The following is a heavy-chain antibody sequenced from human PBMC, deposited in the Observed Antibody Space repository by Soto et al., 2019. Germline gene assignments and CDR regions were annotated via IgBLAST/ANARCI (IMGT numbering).Heavy chain of an antibody. CDR2: IDYSGRT. Sequence: PSETLSLTCSVSGYLISSGYYWGWVRQTPGKGLEWLGSIDYSGRTYKNPSLKSRVSASVDLSKNQFSLNLRSVTAADTAVYFCPRDRSSGYDSYYLDNWGRET. D-gene: IGHD3-22*01. CDR3: PRDRSSGYDSYYLDN. CDR1: GYLISSGYY. V-gene: IGHV4-38-2*02. J-gene: IGHJ4*02.